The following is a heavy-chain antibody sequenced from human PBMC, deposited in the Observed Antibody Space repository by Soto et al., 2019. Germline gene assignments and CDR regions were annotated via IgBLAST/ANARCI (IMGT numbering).Heavy chain of an antibody. D-gene: IGHD4-17*01. CDR1: GGSISSYY. Sequence: PSETLSLTCTVSGGSISSYYWSWIRQPPGKGLEWIGYIYYSGSTNYNPSLKSRVTISVDTSKNQFSLKLSSVTAADTAVFYCARAEDYGGRIGYYYGMDVWGQGTTVTVSS. J-gene: IGHJ6*02. CDR3: ARAEDYGGRIGYYYGMDV. CDR2: IYYSGST. V-gene: IGHV4-59*01.